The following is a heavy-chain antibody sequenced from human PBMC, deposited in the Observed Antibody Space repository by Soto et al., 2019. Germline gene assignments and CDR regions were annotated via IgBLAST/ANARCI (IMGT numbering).Heavy chain of an antibody. Sequence: GGLMRLSWAISGCSLSGYAMSWVSPAEGWGLEWVSAISGSGGSTYYADSVKGRFTISRDNSKQTMYMQMDSLRAEDTAVYYRAKDVYSSSRYSGPNLCDPWGQGTLVPVSS. CDR2: ISGSGGST. CDR1: GCSLSGYA. V-gene: IGHV3-23*01. D-gene: IGHD6-13*01. CDR3: AKDVYSSSRYSGPNLCDP. J-gene: IGHJ5*02.